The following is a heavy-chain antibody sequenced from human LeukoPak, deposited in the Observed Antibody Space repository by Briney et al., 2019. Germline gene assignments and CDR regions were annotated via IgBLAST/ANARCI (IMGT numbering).Heavy chain of an antibody. D-gene: IGHD2-15*01. V-gene: IGHV3-23*01. J-gene: IGHJ5*02. Sequence: GGSLRLSCAASGLTFSSYAMSWVRQAPGKGLEWVSAISGSGGSTYYADSVKGRFTISRDNSKNTLYLQMNSLRAEDTAVYYCAKVSDMAGGFDPWGQGTLVTVSS. CDR3: AKVSDMAGGFDP. CDR1: GLTFSSYA. CDR2: ISGSGGST.